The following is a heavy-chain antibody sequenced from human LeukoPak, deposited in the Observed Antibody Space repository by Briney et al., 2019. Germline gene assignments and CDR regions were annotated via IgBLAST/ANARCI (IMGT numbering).Heavy chain of an antibody. Sequence: GGSLRLSCAASGFTFSSYAMSWVRQAPGKGLEWGSAISGSGGSTHYADTVKGRFTISGDNSKNTLYLKMNSLRAEATAVYYCAETTTSHPYYYYGMDVWGQGTTVTVSS. CDR3: AETTTSHPYYYYGMDV. D-gene: IGHD4-17*01. V-gene: IGHV3-23*01. J-gene: IGHJ6*02. CDR1: GFTFSSYA. CDR2: ISGSGGST.